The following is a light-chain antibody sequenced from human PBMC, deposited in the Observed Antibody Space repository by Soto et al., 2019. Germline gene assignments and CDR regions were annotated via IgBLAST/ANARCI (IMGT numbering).Light chain of an antibody. CDR1: SSDIGTYNL. CDR3: CSYAGSGTDNYV. J-gene: IGLJ1*01. V-gene: IGLV2-23*01. CDR2: EGI. Sequence: QSVPTQPASVSGSPGQSITISCTGTSSDIGTYNLVSWYQHYPGKAPKLMIYEGIKRPSGVSNRFSGSKSGNTAFLTISGLQAEDEADYYCCSYAGSGTDNYVFGSGTKLTVL.